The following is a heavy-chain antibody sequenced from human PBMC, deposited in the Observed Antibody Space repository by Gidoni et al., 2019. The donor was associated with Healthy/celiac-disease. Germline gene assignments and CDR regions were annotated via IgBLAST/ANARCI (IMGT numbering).Heavy chain of an antibody. Sequence: EVQLVESGGGLVQPGGSLRLSCAASGFTFSDEYMDWVRQAPGKGLELVGRTRNKANRYTTEYAASVKGRFTISRDDSKNSLYLQMNSLKTEDTAVYYCARAFCGGDFYSGFGAFDIWGQGTMVTVSS. CDR1: GFTFSDEY. D-gene: IGHD2-21*02. J-gene: IGHJ3*02. CDR3: ARAFCGGDFYSGFGAFDI. V-gene: IGHV3-72*01. CDR2: TRNKANRYTT.